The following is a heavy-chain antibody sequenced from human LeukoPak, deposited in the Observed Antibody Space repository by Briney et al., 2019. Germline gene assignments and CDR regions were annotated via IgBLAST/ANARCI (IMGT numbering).Heavy chain of an antibody. D-gene: IGHD6-6*01. Sequence: ASVKVSCKTSGYTFTGYYIHWVRQAPGQGLEWMGWLNPNSGGTNYAQKFQGRVTMTRDTSISTAYMELSRLRSDDTAVYYCARERTAARNWFDPWGQGTLVTVSS. CDR3: ARERTAARNWFDP. CDR2: LNPNSGGT. CDR1: GYTFTGYY. V-gene: IGHV1-2*02. J-gene: IGHJ5*02.